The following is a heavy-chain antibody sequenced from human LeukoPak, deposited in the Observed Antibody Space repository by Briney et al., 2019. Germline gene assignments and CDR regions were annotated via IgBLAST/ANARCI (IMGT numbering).Heavy chain of an antibody. CDR1: VYTFTSYD. V-gene: IGHV1-8*01. J-gene: IGHJ6*02. CDR3: ARVRQLLWFGELTYYYGMDV. Sequence: ASVKVSCKASVYTFTSYDINWVRQATGQGREWMGWMNPNSGNTGYAQKFQGRVTMTRNTSISTAYMELSSLRSEDTAVYYCARVRQLLWFGELTYYYGMDVWGQGTTVTVSS. CDR2: MNPNSGNT. D-gene: IGHD3-10*01.